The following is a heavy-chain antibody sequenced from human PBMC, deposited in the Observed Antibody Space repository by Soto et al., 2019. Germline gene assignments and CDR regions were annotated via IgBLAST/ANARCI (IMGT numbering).Heavy chain of an antibody. CDR1: GGFIRSTSYY. Sequence: SETLSLTCSVPGGFIRSTSYYWAWIRQPPGKGLEWIGSIFFNGSPDYNPSLQSRVTISVDTSDNHFSLSLTSVTAADKAVYFCARQVGDYYFDYWGQGTPVTVSS. D-gene: IGHD4-17*01. V-gene: IGHV4-39*01. CDR3: ARQVGDYYFDY. CDR2: IFFNGSP. J-gene: IGHJ4*02.